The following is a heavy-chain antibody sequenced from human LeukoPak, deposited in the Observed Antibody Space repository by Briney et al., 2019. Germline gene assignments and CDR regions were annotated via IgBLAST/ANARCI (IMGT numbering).Heavy chain of an antibody. CDR3: TTDVYCSSTSCYTGFDY. J-gene: IGHJ4*02. CDR1: GFTFSNAW. D-gene: IGHD2-2*02. V-gene: IGHV3-15*01. Sequence: GGSLRLSCAASGFTFSNAWMSWVRQAPGKGLEWVGRIKSKTDGGTTDYAAPVKGRFTISRGDSKNTLYLQMNSLKTEDTAVYYCTTDVYCSSTSCYTGFDYWGQGTLVTVSS. CDR2: IKSKTDGGTT.